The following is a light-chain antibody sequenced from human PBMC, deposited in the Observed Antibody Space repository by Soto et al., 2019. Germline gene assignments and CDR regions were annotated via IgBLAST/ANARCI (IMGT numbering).Light chain of an antibody. J-gene: IGKJ1*01. Sequence: IVLTQSPGTLSLSPGERATLSCRASQSVSSSYLAWYQQKPGQAPRLLIYGASSRATGIPDRFSGSGSGTDFTLTISRLEPEYFAVYYCQQYGSSPTTFGQGTKVDIK. V-gene: IGKV3-20*01. CDR1: QSVSSSY. CDR2: GAS. CDR3: QQYGSSPTT.